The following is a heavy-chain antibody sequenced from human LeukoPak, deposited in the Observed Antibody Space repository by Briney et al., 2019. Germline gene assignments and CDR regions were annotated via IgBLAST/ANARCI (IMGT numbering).Heavy chain of an antibody. D-gene: IGHD5-18*01. CDR3: TTPGYGQRDYYYYYGMDV. J-gene: IGHJ6*02. CDR2: IKSKTDGGTT. CDR1: GFTFSNAW. Sequence: GGSLRLSCAASGFTFSNAWMSWVRQAPGKGLEWVGRIKSKTDGGTTDYAAPVKGRFTISRDDSKNTLYLQMNSLKTEDTAVYYCTTPGYGQRDYYYYYGMDVWGQGTTVTVSS. V-gene: IGHV3-15*01.